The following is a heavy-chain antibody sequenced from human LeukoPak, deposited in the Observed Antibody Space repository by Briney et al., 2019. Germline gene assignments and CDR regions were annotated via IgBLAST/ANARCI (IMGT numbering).Heavy chain of an antibody. V-gene: IGHV4-30-4*01. CDR1: GGSISSGDYY. J-gene: IGHJ4*02. Sequence: SQTLSLTCTVSGGSISSGDYYWSWIRQPPGKGLEWIGYIHHSGSTYYYNPSLKSRVTMSVDTSKNQYSLKLSSVGAADTAVYYCVRDRSRPNPFFDSWGQGTLVTVSS. D-gene: IGHD6-13*01. CDR2: IHHSGSTY. CDR3: VRDRSRPNPFFDS.